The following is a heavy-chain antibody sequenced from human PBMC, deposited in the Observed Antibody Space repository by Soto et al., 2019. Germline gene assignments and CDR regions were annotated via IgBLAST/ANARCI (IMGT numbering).Heavy chain of an antibody. D-gene: IGHD5-12*01. CDR3: ARDQGYSGYDLGSSWYGDYYCGMDV. J-gene: IGHJ6*02. CDR1: GGSISSGGYY. CDR2: IYYSGST. V-gene: IGHV4-31*03. Sequence: SETLSLTCTVSGGSISSGGYYWSWIRQHPGKGLEWIGYIYYSGSTYYNPSLKSRVTISVDTSKNQFSLKLSSVTAADTAVYYCARDQGYSGYDLGSSWYGDYYCGMDVWGQGTTVTVSS.